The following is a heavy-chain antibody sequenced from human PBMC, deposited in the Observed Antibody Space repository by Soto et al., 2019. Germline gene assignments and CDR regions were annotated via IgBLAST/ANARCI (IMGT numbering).Heavy chain of an antibody. D-gene: IGHD6-19*01. CDR1: GFSFSSTW. V-gene: IGHV3-74*01. CDR2: INSDGSTT. CDR3: ARGPSGWYGYDY. Sequence: PGRAXKLSCVASGFSFSSTWMHWVRQAPGKGLVWVSRINSDGSTTNYADSVKGRFTISRDNAKNTLYLQMNSLRAEDTAVYYCARGPSGWYGYDYWGQGTLVTLSS. J-gene: IGHJ4*02.